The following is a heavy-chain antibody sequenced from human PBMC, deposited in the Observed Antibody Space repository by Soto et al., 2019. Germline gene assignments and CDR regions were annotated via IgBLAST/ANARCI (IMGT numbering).Heavy chain of an antibody. D-gene: IGHD6-19*01. J-gene: IGHJ3*02. V-gene: IGHV3-9*01. CDR1: GFTFDDYA. CDR3: AKYIEQWLVQGLDAFDI. CDR2: ISWNSGSI. Sequence: EVQLVESGGGLVQPGRSLRLSCAASGFTFDDYAMHWVRQAPGKGLEWVSGISWNSGSIGYADSVKGRFTISRDNAKNSLYLQMTSLRAEDTALYYCAKYIEQWLVQGLDAFDIWGQGTMVTVSS.